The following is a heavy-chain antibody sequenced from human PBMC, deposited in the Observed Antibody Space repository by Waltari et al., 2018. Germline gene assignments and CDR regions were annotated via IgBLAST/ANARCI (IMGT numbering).Heavy chain of an antibody. D-gene: IGHD2-15*01. CDR3: TRNPGY. CDR1: GFLYNDYW. J-gene: IGHJ4*02. V-gene: IGHV3-74*03. CDR2: IKSDGTNI. Sequence: EVQLVESGGGLVQPGGSLRLYCAVSGFLYNDYWLDWVRQAPGQGLVWVSRIKSDGTNIEYADSVRGRFTISRDSAKNTFYLQMNSLRVEDTAVYYCTRNPGYWGQGTLVTVAS.